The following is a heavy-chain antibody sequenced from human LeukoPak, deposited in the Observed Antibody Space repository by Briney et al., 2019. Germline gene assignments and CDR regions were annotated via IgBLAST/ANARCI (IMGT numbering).Heavy chain of an antibody. V-gene: IGHV3-23*01. J-gene: IGHJ5*02. D-gene: IGHD6-6*01. Sequence: GGSLRLSCAASGFTFSSYAMSWDRQAPGKGLECVSGISGSGTSTYYADSVKGRFTISRDNSNNRLYLQMNSLRAEDTAVYYCAKSPYSTSSMAWFDPWGQGTLVTVSS. CDR1: GFTFSSYA. CDR3: AKSPYSTSSMAWFDP. CDR2: ISGSGTST.